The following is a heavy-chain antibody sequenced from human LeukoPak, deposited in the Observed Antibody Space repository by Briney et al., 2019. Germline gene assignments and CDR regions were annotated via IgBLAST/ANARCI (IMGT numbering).Heavy chain of an antibody. V-gene: IGHV3-21*01. CDR2: ISSSSSYI. CDR3: ARSGGRGRITIFGVVPFYFDY. CDR1: GFTFSSYS. J-gene: IGHJ4*02. Sequence: GGSLRLSCAASGFTFSSYSMNWVRQAPGKGLEWVSSISSSSSYIYYADSLKGRFAISRDNAKNSLYLQKNSLRAEDTAVYYCARSGGRGRITIFGVVPFYFDYWGQGTLVTVSS. D-gene: IGHD3-3*01.